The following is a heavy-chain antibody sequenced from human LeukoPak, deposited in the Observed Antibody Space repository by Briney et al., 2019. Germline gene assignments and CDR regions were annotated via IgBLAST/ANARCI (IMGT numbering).Heavy chain of an antibody. CDR2: ISGSGGST. Sequence: GGSLRLSCAASGFTFSSYGMSWVRQASGKGLEWVSAISGSGGSTYYADSVKGRFTISRDNSKNTLYLQMNSLRAEDTAVYYCAKEEGLHLWGYYYMDVWGKGTTVTISS. J-gene: IGHJ6*03. CDR3: AKEEGLHLWGYYYMDV. CDR1: GFTFSSYG. D-gene: IGHD3-16*01. V-gene: IGHV3-23*01.